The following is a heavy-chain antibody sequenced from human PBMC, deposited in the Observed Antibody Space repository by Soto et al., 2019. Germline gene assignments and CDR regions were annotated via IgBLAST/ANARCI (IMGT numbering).Heavy chain of an antibody. V-gene: IGHV1-2*02. J-gene: IGHJ6*02. CDR2: INPNSGGT. D-gene: IGHD3-3*01. Sequence: ASVKVSCTASGYTFTGYYMHWVRQAPGQGLEWMGWINPNSGGTNYAQKFQGRVTMTRDTSISTAYMELSRLRSDDTAVYYCARAFLHHVLRVLEWSPGPVGYGMDVWGQGTTVTVSS. CDR3: ARAFLHHVLRVLEWSPGPVGYGMDV. CDR1: GYTFTGYY.